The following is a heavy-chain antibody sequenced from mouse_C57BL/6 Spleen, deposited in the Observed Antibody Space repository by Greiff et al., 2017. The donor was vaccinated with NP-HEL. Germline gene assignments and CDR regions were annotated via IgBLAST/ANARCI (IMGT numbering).Heavy chain of an antibody. J-gene: IGHJ3*01. Sequence: EVQVVESGGGLVKPGGSLKLSCAASGFTFSDYGMHWVRQAPEKGLEWVAYISSGSSTIYYADTVKGRFTISRDNAKNTLFLQMTSLRSEDTAMYYCAREARGAWFAYWGQGTLVTVSA. CDR3: AREARGAWFAY. V-gene: IGHV5-17*01. CDR1: GFTFSDYG. CDR2: ISSGSSTI.